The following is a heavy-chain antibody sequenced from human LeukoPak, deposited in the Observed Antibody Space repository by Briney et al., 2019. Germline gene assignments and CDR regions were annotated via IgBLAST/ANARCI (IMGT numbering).Heavy chain of an antibody. CDR1: GFTVSSNY. V-gene: IGHV3-66*01. CDR2: IYSGGST. Sequence: PGGSLRLSCAASGFTVSSNYMSWVRQAPGKGLEWVSVIYSGGSTYYADSVKGRFTISRDNSKNTLYLQMNSLRAEDTAVYYCARGPHPSAPGFDYWGQGTLVTVSS. J-gene: IGHJ4*02. CDR3: ARGPHPSAPGFDY.